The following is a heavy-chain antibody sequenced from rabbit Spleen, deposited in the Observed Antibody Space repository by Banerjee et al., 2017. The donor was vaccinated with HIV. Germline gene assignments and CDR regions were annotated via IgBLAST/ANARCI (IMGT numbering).Heavy chain of an antibody. J-gene: IGHJ4*01. Sequence: QEQLKETGGGLVQPGGSLTLSCKASGFDFSSDYYICWVRQTPGKGLEWIGCTYAGSGVNTYYASWVNGRFSISRENTQNTVSLQMNSLTAADAATYSCAKTCGGSDDWYYFNLWGQGTLVTVS. CDR3: AKTCGGSDDWYYFNL. CDR2: TYAGSGVNT. CDR1: GFDFSSDYY. D-gene: IGHD8-1*01. V-gene: IGHV1S45*01.